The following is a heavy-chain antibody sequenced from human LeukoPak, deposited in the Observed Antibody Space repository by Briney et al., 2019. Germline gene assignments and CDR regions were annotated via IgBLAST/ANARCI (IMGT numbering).Heavy chain of an antibody. D-gene: IGHD3-22*01. J-gene: IGHJ4*02. CDR3: ARVDYYDSTQNPYFDY. CDR2: IYYSGST. V-gene: IGHV4-59*08. Sequence: SSETLSLTCTVSGASITSYYWSWIRQPPGKGLEWIGYIYYSGSTYYNPSLKSRVTISVDTSKNQFSLKLSSVTAADTAVYYCARVDYYDSTQNPYFDYWGQGTLVTVSS. CDR1: GASITSYY.